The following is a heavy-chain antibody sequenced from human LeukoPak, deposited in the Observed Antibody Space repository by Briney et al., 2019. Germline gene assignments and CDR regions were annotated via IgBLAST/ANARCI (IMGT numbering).Heavy chain of an antibody. J-gene: IGHJ6*02. Sequence: PGGSLRLSCAASGFTLSSYEMNWVRQAPGKGLEWVSYISSSGSTIYYADSVKGRFTISRDNAKNSLYLQMNSLRAEDTAVYYCARDGYGYVVHYGMDVWGQGTTVTVSS. CDR1: GFTLSSYE. CDR3: ARDGYGYVVHYGMDV. CDR2: ISSSGSTI. D-gene: IGHD5-12*01. V-gene: IGHV3-48*03.